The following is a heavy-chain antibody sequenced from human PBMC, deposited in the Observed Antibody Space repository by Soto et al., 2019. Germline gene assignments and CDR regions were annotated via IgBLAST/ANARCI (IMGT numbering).Heavy chain of an antibody. V-gene: IGHV1-18*01. Sequence: QVQLVQSGAEVKKPGASVKVSCKASGYTFTSYGISWVRQAPGQGLEWMGWISAYNGNTNYAQKLQGRVTMTTDTSTSTVYMDLRSLRSDDTVVYYCARVYSYRYVFDDYAFDMWGQGTIVTVSS. D-gene: IGHD5-18*01. J-gene: IGHJ3*02. CDR2: ISAYNGNT. CDR3: ARVYSYRYVFDDYAFDM. CDR1: GYTFTSYG.